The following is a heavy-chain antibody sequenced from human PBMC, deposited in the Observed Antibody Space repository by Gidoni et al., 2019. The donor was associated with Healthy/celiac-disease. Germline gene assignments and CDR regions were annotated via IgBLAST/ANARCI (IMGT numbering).Heavy chain of an antibody. CDR1: GFTFDDYA. V-gene: IGHV3-9*01. Sequence: EVQLVESGGGLVQPGRSLRLSCAASGFTFDDYAMHWVRQAPGKGLEWVSGISWNSGSIGYADSVKGRFTISRDNAKNSLYLQMNSLRAEDTALYYCATSRGWGQGTLVTVSS. D-gene: IGHD3-10*01. CDR3: ATSRG. J-gene: IGHJ4*02. CDR2: ISWNSGSI.